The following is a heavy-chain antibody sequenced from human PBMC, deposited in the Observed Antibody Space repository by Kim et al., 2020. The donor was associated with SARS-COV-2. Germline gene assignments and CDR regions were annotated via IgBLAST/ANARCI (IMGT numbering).Heavy chain of an antibody. CDR1: GFTFSSYA. D-gene: IGHD4-17*01. CDR3: ARVSPIFYGGKASA. Sequence: GGSLRLSCAASGFTFSSYAMHWVRQAPGKGLEWVAVISYDGSNKYYADSVKGRFTISRDNSKNTLYLQMNSLRAEDTAVYYCARVSPIFYGGKASAWGQGTLVTVSS. V-gene: IGHV3-30*04. J-gene: IGHJ5*02. CDR2: ISYDGSNK.